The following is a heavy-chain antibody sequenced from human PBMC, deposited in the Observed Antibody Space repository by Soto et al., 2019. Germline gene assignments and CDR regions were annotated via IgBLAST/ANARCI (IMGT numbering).Heavy chain of an antibody. CDR2: ISSSSSNI. D-gene: IGHD6-19*01. Sequence: GGSLRLSCAASGFTFSSYAMSWVRQAPGKGLEWVSSISSSSSNIYYADSVKGRFTISRDNAKNSLYLQMNSLRAEDTSVYYCATDRGYSSAWNAYWGQGTLVPVSS. V-gene: IGHV3-21*01. CDR1: GFTFSSYA. J-gene: IGHJ4*02. CDR3: ATDRGYSSAWNAY.